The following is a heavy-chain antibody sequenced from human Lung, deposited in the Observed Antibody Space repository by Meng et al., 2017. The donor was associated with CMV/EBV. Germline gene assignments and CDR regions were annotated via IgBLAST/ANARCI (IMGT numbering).Heavy chain of an antibody. CDR3: AKDQLLFGGPNAYFDD. CDR1: GFTFEAYG. J-gene: IGHJ4*02. CDR2: IRHDGSNK. Sequence: GGSXRLXCAASGFTFEAYGMHWVRQAPGKRLEWVAFIRHDGSNKFYGDSVRGRFTISRDNSKNMLYPEMNSLRAEETAMYYCAKDQLLFGGPNAYFDDWGQGTLVTVSS. V-gene: IGHV3-30*02. D-gene: IGHD3-16*01.